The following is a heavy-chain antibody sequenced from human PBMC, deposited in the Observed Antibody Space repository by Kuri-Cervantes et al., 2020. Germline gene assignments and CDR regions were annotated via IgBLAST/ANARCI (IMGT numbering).Heavy chain of an antibody. V-gene: IGHV4-39*01. Sequence: SGPTLVKPTETLTLTCTVSGFSLSNARMGVSWIRQPPGKGLEWIGSIYYSGSTYYNPSLKSRVTISIDTSKNQFSLKLSSVTAADTAVYYCARSVGYCSGGSCHTVLGYYYYYMDVWGKGTTVTVSS. CDR1: GFSLSNARMG. CDR2: IYYSGST. J-gene: IGHJ6*03. CDR3: ARSVGYCSGGSCHTVLGYYYYYMDV. D-gene: IGHD2-15*01.